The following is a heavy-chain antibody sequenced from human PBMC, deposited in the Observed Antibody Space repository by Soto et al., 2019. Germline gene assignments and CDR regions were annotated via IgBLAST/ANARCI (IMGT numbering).Heavy chain of an antibody. CDR3: TTDIQNRRYTWNFY. V-gene: IGHV3-15*07. J-gene: IGHJ4*02. CDR2: IKTKSDSAAT. Sequence: EVQLAVSGGGFVKPGGSLSLSCAVSGFSFSDAWLNWVRQAPGKGREWVGRIKTKSDSAATDYAAPVKGIFIISRDDSKNTLFLQSNSLQADDTAGYYWTTDIQNRRYTWNFYWGQGTLVTVSS. CDR1: GFSFSDAW. D-gene: IGHD1-7*01.